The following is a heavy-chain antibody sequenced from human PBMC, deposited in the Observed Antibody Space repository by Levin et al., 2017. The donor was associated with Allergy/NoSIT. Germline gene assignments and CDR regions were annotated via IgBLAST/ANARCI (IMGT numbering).Heavy chain of an antibody. J-gene: IGHJ4*02. CDR2: ISYDGSNK. CDR3: AKDSEGSFDY. V-gene: IGHV3-30*18. CDR1: GFTFSSYG. Sequence: GESLKISCAASGFTFSSYGMHWVRQAPGKGLEWVAVISYDGSNKYYADSVKGRFTISRDNSKNTLYLQMNSLRAEDTAVYYCAKDSEGSFDYWGQGTLVTVSS.